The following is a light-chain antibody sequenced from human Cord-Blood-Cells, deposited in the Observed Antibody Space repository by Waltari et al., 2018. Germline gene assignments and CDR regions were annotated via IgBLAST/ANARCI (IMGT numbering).Light chain of an antibody. CDR1: SSYVGGYTY. J-gene: IGLJ1*01. Sequence: QSALTQPPSASGSPGQSVPLSCTGTSSYVGGYTYVSLYQQHPGNAPKPMIYEVSKRPSGVPDRFSGSQSGNTASLTVSGLQAEDEADYYCSSYAGSNNVDNYVFGTGTKVTVL. CDR2: EVS. CDR3: SSYAGSNNVDNYV. V-gene: IGLV2-8*01.